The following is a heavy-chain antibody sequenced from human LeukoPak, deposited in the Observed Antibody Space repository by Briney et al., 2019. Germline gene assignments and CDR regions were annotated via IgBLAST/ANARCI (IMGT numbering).Heavy chain of an antibody. D-gene: IGHD5-18*01. CDR1: GYTFTGYY. Sequence: ASVKVSCKASGYTFTGYYVHWVRQAPGQGLEWMGWINPNSGGTNYAQKFQGRVTMTRDTSISTAYMELSRLRSDDTAVYYCARADTADLYYMDVWGKGTTVTVSS. J-gene: IGHJ6*03. V-gene: IGHV1-2*02. CDR2: INPNSGGT. CDR3: ARADTADLYYMDV.